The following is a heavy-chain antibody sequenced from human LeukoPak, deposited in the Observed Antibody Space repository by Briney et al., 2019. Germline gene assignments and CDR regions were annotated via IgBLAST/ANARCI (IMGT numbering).Heavy chain of an antibody. CDR3: ARGDIVVVPAAMNAFVI. J-gene: IGHJ3*02. CDR2: IYYSGST. CDR1: GGSISSYY. D-gene: IGHD2-2*01. Sequence: SETLSLTCTVSGGSISSYYWSWIRQPPGKGLEWIGYIYYSGSTNYNPSLKSRVTISVDTSKNQFSLKLSSVTAADTAVYYCARGDIVVVPAAMNAFVIWGQGTMVTVSS. V-gene: IGHV4-59*01.